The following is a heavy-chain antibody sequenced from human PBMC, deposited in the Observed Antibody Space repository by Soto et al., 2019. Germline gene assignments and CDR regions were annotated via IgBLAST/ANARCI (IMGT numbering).Heavy chain of an antibody. CDR2: LDPEDGET. V-gene: IGHV1-24*01. Sequence: APVKLSCKVSAYTLTKLYMHFVRQPPGKGLEWMGGLDPEDGETIYAQKFQGRVTITRDTSASTAYMELSSLRSEDTAVYYFARPVGYCYVMDVWGQGTTVTVSS. J-gene: IGHJ6*02. CDR3: ARPVGYCYVMDV. CDR1: AYTLTKLY.